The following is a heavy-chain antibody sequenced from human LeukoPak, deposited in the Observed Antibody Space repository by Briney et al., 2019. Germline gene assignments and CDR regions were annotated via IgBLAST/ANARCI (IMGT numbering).Heavy chain of an antibody. Sequence: GESLKISCQCSGYSFTSRGIAWVRQVPGKGLEWMGIIYPDDSDIRYNPSFQGQVTMSADKSVNVAYLQWSSLKASNTAMYYCATFSNYGDCFDFWGQGTLVTVSS. CDR1: GYSFTSRG. CDR3: ATFSNYGDCFDF. D-gene: IGHD4-17*01. J-gene: IGHJ4*02. CDR2: IYPDDSDI. V-gene: IGHV5-51*01.